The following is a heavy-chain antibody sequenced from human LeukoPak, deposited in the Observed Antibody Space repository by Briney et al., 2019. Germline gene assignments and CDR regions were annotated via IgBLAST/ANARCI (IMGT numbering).Heavy chain of an antibody. Sequence: HGASLQISCQGSGYTFPNYWIGWVRQQPGKGLEWMGIIYPGDSNTRDSPSFQGQVTISADKSISTAYLQWSSLKASDTAMYYCARFAYGSDYFPGHYWGQGTLVTVSS. CDR3: ARFAYGSDYFPGHY. D-gene: IGHD3-22*01. J-gene: IGHJ4*02. V-gene: IGHV5-51*01. CDR1: GYTFPNYW. CDR2: IYPGDSNT.